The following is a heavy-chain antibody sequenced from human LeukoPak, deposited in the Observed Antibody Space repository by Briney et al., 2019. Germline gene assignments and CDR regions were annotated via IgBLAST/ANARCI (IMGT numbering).Heavy chain of an antibody. CDR2: ISSSGSTI. V-gene: IGHV3-48*03. CDR1: GFTFSSYE. CDR3: AREDGDYVTYFDY. J-gene: IGHJ4*02. D-gene: IGHD4-17*01. Sequence: PGGSLRLSCAASGFTFSSYEMNWVRQAPGKGLEWVSYISSSGSTISYADSVKGRFTISRDNAKNSLYLQMNSLRAEDTAVYYCAREDGDYVTYFDYWGQGTLVTVSS.